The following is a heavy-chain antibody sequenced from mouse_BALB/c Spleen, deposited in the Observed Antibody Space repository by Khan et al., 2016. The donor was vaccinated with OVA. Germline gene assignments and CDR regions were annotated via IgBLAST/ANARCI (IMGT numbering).Heavy chain of an antibody. D-gene: IGHD1-1*01. CDR1: GYSFTDYI. Sequence: QVQLKESGPELVKPGASVKMSCKATGYSFTDYIISWVKRRIGQGLQWIGEIYPGSGSIYSNEKFKGKATLTADKSSNTAYMQLSSLTSEDSAVYFCARRDYGSSYPGFVYWGQGTLVTVSA. V-gene: IGHV1-77*01. CDR2: IYPGSGSI. J-gene: IGHJ3*01. CDR3: ARRDYGSSYPGFVY.